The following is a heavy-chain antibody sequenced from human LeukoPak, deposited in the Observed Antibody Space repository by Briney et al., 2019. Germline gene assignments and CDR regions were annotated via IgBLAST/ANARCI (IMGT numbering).Heavy chain of an antibody. CDR3: AKDPSAFKVPAAADY. V-gene: IGHV3-23*01. D-gene: IGHD2-2*01. CDR1: GFTFSSYA. Sequence: PGGSLRLSCAASGFTFSSYAMSWLRQAPGKGLEWVSAISGSGGSTYYADSVKGRFTISRDNSKNTLYLQMNSLRAEDTAVYYCAKDPSAFKVPAAADYWGQGTLVTVSS. J-gene: IGHJ4*02. CDR2: ISGSGGST.